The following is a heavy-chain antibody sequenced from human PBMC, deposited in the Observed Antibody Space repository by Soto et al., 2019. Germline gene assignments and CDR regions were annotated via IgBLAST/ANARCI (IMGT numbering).Heavy chain of an antibody. CDR1: GFTFSSYG. D-gene: IGHD3-22*01. CDR3: ASDYYDSSGDDTSSADY. CDR2: ISYDGSNK. Sequence: ESGGGVVQPRRSLRLSCAASGFTFSSYGMHWVRQAPGKGLEWVAVISYDGSNKYYADSVKGRFTISRDNSKNTLYLQMNSLRAEDTAVYYCASDYYDSSGDDTSSADYWGQGTLVTVSS. V-gene: IGHV3-30*03. J-gene: IGHJ4*02.